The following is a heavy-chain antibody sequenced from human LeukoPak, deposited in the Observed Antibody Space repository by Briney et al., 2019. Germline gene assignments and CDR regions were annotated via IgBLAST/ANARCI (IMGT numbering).Heavy chain of an antibody. CDR3: ARRIGGANNFDN. J-gene: IGHJ4*02. CDR1: GFTFSSYA. V-gene: IGHV3-23*01. D-gene: IGHD1-26*01. CDR2: TSGSGGTT. Sequence: GGSLRLSCAASGFTFSSYAMSWVRQAPGKGLEWVSVTSGSGGTTYYADSVKGRFTISRDNTKNTRYLQMNSLRDEDTAVYYCARRIGGANNFDNWGQGTLVTVSS.